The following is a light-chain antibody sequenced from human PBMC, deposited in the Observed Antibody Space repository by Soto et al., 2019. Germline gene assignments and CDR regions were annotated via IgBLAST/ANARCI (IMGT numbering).Light chain of an antibody. CDR3: SSYTSSSTRV. V-gene: IGLV2-14*01. Sequence: QAVVTQPASVSGSPGQSITISCTGTSSDVGGYNYVSWYQQHPGKAPKLMIYDVSNRPSGVSNRFSGSKSGNTASLTISGLQAEDEADYYCSSYTSSSTRVFVTGTKLTVL. CDR2: DVS. CDR1: SSDVGGYNY. J-gene: IGLJ1*01.